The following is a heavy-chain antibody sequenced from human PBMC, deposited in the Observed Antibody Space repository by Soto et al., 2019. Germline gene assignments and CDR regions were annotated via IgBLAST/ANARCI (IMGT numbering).Heavy chain of an antibody. CDR3: ARSAGRSYFDY. CDR2: ISYDGSNK. Sequence: GGSLRLSCAASGFTFSSYGMHWVRQAPGKGLEWVAVISYDGSNKYYADSVKGRFTISRDNSKNTLYLQMNSLRAEDTAVYYCARSAGRSYFDYWGQGTLVTVSS. CDR1: GFTFSSYG. J-gene: IGHJ4*02. V-gene: IGHV3-30*03.